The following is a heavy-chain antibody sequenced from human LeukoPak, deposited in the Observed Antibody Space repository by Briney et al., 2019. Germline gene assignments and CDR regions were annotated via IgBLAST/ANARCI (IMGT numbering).Heavy chain of an antibody. CDR3: ARDARYCSSTSCYTSFDY. D-gene: IGHD2-2*02. Sequence: SQTLSLTCTVSGGSISSGSYYWSWIRQPAGKGLEWIGRIYTSGSTNYNPSLKSRVTISVDTSKNQFSLKLSSATAADTAVYYCARDARYCSSTSCYTSFDYWGQGTLVTVSS. CDR2: IYTSGST. CDR1: GGSISSGSYY. J-gene: IGHJ4*02. V-gene: IGHV4-61*02.